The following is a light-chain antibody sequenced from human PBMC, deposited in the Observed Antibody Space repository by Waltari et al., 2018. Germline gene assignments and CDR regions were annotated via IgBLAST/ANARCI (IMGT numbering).Light chain of an antibody. CDR3: YSAADNSLV. Sequence: SYELTQPSSVSVSPGQTARITCSGDVLAKKYALWFQQKPGQAPLVVIYKDSERPSGIPERFSGSSSGTIVTLTVSGAQLDDEADYYCYSAADNSLVFGGGTKLTVL. J-gene: IGLJ2*01. CDR1: VLAKKY. CDR2: KDS. V-gene: IGLV3-27*01.